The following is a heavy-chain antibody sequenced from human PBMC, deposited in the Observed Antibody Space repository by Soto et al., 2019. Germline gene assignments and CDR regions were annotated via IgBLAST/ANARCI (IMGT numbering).Heavy chain of an antibody. CDR1: GYSISSGHY. V-gene: IGHV4-38-2*01. CDR2: IFHRGST. J-gene: IGHJ4*02. CDR3: ARSGDPFYFDY. Sequence: SETLSLTCAVSGYSISSGHYWGWIRQPPGKGLEWIGTIFHRGSTYYNPSLRSRVTMSVDTSKNQFSLRLISVAAADSAAYYCARSGDPFYFDYWGQGAPVTVSS. D-gene: IGHD3-10*01.